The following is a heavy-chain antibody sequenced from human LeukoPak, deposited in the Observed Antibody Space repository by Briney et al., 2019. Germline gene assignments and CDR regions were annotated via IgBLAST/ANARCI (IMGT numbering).Heavy chain of an antibody. J-gene: IGHJ6*03. Sequence: SETLSLTCTVSGGSISSYFWSWIRQPAGKGLEWIGRIYTSGSTNYIPSLKSRVTMSVDTSKNQFSLKLSSVTAADTAVYYCARGTRNWNDVYYYMDVWGKGTTVTVSS. CDR2: IYTSGST. V-gene: IGHV4-4*07. CDR1: GGSISSYF. D-gene: IGHD1-1*01. CDR3: ARGTRNWNDVYYYMDV.